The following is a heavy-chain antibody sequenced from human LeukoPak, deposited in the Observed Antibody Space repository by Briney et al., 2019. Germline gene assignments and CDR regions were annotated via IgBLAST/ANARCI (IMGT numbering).Heavy chain of an antibody. CDR3: ARDFIAVAGTGFDY. V-gene: IGHV4-30-4*08. CDR2: IYYSGST. J-gene: IGHJ4*02. D-gene: IGHD6-19*01. Sequence: SETLSLTCTVSGGSISSGDYYWSWIRQPPGKGLEWIGYIYYSGSTYYNPSLKSRVTISVDTSKNQFSLKLSSVTAADTAVYYCARDFIAVAGTGFDYWGQGTLVTVSS. CDR1: GGSISSGDYY.